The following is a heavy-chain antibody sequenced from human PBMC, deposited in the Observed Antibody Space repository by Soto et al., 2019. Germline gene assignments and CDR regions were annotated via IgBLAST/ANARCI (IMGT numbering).Heavy chain of an antibody. D-gene: IGHD2-2*01. CDR3: ARVRGHQLLGWFDP. V-gene: IGHV4-31*03. CDR2: IYHSGTT. J-gene: IGHJ5*02. Sequence: QVQLQESGPGLVKPSQTLSLTCTVSGGSISSGGYYWSWIRQHPGKGLEWIGYIYHSGTTYYNPSLKSRVTISVASSKNQFSLKLTSVPAADTAVYYCARVRGHQLLGWFDPWGQGTLVTVSS. CDR1: GGSISSGGYY.